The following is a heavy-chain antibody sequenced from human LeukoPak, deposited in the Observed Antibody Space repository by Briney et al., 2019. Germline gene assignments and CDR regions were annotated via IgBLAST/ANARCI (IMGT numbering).Heavy chain of an antibody. CDR1: GFSFSTYA. V-gene: IGHV3-21*06. J-gene: IGHJ4*02. CDR2: MSSGSRYI. CDR3: ARDRPTGASRVFVVQ. Sequence: GGSLRLSCTASGFSFSTYAMTWVRQAPGKGLEWISSMSSGSRYIYYADSVRGRFTISRDNTKNSLYLLMNNLRAEDTAIYYCARDRPTGASRVFVVQWGQGTPVTVPS. D-gene: IGHD2-15*01.